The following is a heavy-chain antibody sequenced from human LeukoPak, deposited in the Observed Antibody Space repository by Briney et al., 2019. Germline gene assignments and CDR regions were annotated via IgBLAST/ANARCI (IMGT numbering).Heavy chain of an antibody. D-gene: IGHD3-10*01. CDR3: VKGVRRGFTSAFNI. V-gene: IGHV3-23*01. CDR2: STGTGYST. CDR1: EFTFSNYA. Sequence: GGSLRLSCAASEFTFSNYAMSWVRQAPGKGLEWVSGSTGTGYSTYYADSVKGRFTISRDNSKNTLYLQMNSLRAEDTAVYYCVKGVRRGFTSAFNIWGQGTMVTVSS. J-gene: IGHJ3*02.